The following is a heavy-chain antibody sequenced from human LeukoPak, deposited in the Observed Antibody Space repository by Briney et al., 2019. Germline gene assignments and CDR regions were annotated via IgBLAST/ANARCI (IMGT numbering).Heavy chain of an antibody. D-gene: IGHD2-2*01. V-gene: IGHV1-69*06. Sequence: SVKVSCKTSGYTFTGYFRHWVRQAPGQGLDWMGGIIPIFGTANYAQKFQGRVTITADKSTSTAYMELSSLRSEDTAVYSCASTALYCSSTSCYSLRWFDPWGQGTLVTVSS. CDR1: GYTFTGYF. J-gene: IGHJ5*02. CDR2: IIPIFGTA. CDR3: ASTALYCSSTSCYSLRWFDP.